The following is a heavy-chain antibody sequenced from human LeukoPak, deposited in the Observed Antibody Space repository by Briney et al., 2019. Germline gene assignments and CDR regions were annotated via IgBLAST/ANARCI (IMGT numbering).Heavy chain of an antibody. CDR2: INTNTGNP. V-gene: IGHV7-4-1*01. J-gene: IGHJ5*02. Sequence: ASVKVSCKASGYTFTSYAMNWVRQAPGQGLEWMGWINTNTGNPTYAQGFTGRFVFSLDTSVSTAYYCARGYCYDSSANWFDPWGQGTLVTVSS. CDR1: GYTFTSYA. D-gene: IGHD3-22*01. CDR3: P.